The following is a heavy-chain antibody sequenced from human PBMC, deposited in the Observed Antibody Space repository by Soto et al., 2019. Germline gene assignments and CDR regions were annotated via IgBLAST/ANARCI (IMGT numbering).Heavy chain of an antibody. J-gene: IGHJ4*02. CDR1: GYSFISHW. D-gene: IGHD6-13*01. Sequence: GASLKISCKGSGYSFISHWIGWVRQMPGKGLELVGIMFPGDSDSRYSPSFQGHVTISADKSISTAYLQWSSLKASDTAMYYCARLQAAAGDNDLTFDYWGQGTLVTVSS. CDR3: ARLQAAAGDNDLTFDY. CDR2: MFPGDSDS. V-gene: IGHV5-51*01.